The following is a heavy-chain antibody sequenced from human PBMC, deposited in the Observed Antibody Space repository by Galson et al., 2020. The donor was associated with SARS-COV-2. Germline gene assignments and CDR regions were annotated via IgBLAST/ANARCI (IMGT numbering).Heavy chain of an antibody. CDR3: ARDALGYCSGGSSEEAFDY. Sequence: ASETLSLTCTVSGGSISSYYWSWIRQPPGKGLEWIGYIYYSGSTNYNPSLKSRVTISVDTSKNQFSLKLSSVTAADTAVYYCARDALGYCSGGSSEEAFDYWGQGTLVTVSS. CDR1: GGSISSYY. J-gene: IGHJ4*02. D-gene: IGHD2-15*01. V-gene: IGHV4-59*01. CDR2: IYYSGST.